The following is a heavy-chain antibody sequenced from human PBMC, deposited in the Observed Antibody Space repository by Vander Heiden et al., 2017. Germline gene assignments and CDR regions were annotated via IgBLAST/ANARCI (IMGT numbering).Heavy chain of an antibody. CDR1: GLPFRSYS. CDR2: ISSSSSYI. CDR3: ARGLYYYYGMDV. J-gene: IGHJ6*02. V-gene: IGHV3-21*01. Sequence: EVQLVESGGGLVKPGGSLRLSCAAYGLPFRSYSMNWVRQAPGKGLEWVSSISSSSSYIYYADSVKGRFTISRDNAKNSLYLQMNSLRAEDTAVYYCARGLYYYYGMDVWGQGTTVTVSS.